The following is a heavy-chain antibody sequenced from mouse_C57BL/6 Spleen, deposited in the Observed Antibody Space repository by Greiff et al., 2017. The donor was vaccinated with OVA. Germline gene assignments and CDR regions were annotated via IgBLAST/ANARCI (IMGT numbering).Heavy chain of an antibody. CDR1: GYTFTSYW. V-gene: IGHV1-64*01. D-gene: IGHD1-1*02. CDR2: IHPNSGST. Sequence: VQLQQPGAELVKPGASVKLSCKASGYTFTSYWMHWVKQRPGQGLEWIGMIHPNSGSTNYNEKFKSKATLTVDKSSSTAYLQLSSLTSEGAAVYYSARENCGGSYDNWGEGTTLTVSS. J-gene: IGHJ2*01. CDR3: ARENCGGSYDN.